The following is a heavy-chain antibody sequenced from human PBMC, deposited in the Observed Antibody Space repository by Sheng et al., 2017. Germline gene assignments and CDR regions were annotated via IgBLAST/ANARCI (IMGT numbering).Heavy chain of an antibody. CDR2: IYYSGST. Sequence: QLQLQESGPGLVKPSETLSLTCTVSGGSISSSSYYWGWIRQPPGKGLEWIGSIYYSGSTYYNPSLKSRVTISVDTSKNQFSLKLSSVTAADTAVYYCARDRAVATIKYYYYGMDVWGQGTTVTVSS. CDR1: GGSISSSSYY. J-gene: IGHJ6*02. D-gene: IGHD5-12*01. CDR3: ARDRAVATIKYYYYGMDV. V-gene: IGHV4-39*07.